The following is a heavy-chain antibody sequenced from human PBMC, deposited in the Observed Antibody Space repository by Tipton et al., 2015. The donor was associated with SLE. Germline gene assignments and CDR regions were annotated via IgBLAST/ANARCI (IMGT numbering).Heavy chain of an antibody. CDR1: GGSIKSYY. V-gene: IGHV4-59*01. CDR2: IYYNGRT. J-gene: IGHJ4*02. CDR3: GRAIGVHYFHV. Sequence: TLSLTCTVSGGSIKSYYWSWIRQSPGKGLEWIGYIYYNGRTNYNPSLESRVTISADTSRNQFSLQLNSVTAADAAVYYCGRAIGVHYFHVWGQGTLVTVSS. D-gene: IGHD2-21*01.